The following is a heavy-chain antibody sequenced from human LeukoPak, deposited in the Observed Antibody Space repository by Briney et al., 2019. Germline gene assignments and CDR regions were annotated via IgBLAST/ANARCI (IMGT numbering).Heavy chain of an antibody. V-gene: IGHV4-39*01. D-gene: IGHD1-1*01. Sequence: SETLSLTCTVSGGSISSSSYYWGWIRQPPGKGLEWIGSIYYSGSTYYNPSLKSRVTISVDTSKNQFSLKLSSVTAADTAVYYCASVQLGYWGQGTLVTVSS. CDR1: GGSISSSSYY. CDR2: IYYSGST. CDR3: ASVQLGY. J-gene: IGHJ4*02.